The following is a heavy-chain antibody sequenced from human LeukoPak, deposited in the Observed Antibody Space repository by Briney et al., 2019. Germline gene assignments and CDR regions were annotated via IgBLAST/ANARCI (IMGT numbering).Heavy chain of an antibody. J-gene: IGHJ4*02. CDR2: INHSGST. V-gene: IGHV4-34*01. Sequence: MTSETLPLTCAVYGGSFSGYYWSWIRQPPGKGLEWIGEINHSGSTNYNPSLKSRVTISVDTSKNQFSLKLSSVTAADTAVYYCARGLGGYCSSTSCYVYWGKGTLVTVSS. D-gene: IGHD2-2*01. CDR1: GGSFSGYY. CDR3: ARGLGGYCSSTSCYVY.